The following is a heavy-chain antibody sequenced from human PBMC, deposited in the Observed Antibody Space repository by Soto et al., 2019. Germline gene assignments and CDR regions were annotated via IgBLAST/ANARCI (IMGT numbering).Heavy chain of an antibody. CDR3: ASPKIAFYNWFDP. D-gene: IGHD3-3*02. Sequence: QLQLQESGPGLVKPSETLSLTCTVSGGSMSSSSYYWGWIRQPPGKGLEWIGSIYYSGTTYYNPSLNSRVTISVDTSKNQFSLNLSSVTAADTAVYYCASPKIAFYNWFDPWGQGTLVTVSS. J-gene: IGHJ5*02. V-gene: IGHV4-39*01. CDR1: GGSMSSSSYY. CDR2: IYYSGTT.